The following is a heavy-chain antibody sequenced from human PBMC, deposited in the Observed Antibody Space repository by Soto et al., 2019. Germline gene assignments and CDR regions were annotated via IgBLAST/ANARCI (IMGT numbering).Heavy chain of an antibody. CDR2: IWYDGSNK. CDR1: GFTFSSYG. J-gene: IGHJ4*02. Sequence: GGSLRLSCAASGFTFSSYGMHWVRQAPGKGLEWVAVIWYDGSNKYYADSVKGRFTISRDNSKNTLYLQMNSLRAEDTAVYYCARASGWDLDPFDYWGQGTLVTVS. V-gene: IGHV3-33*01. CDR3: ARASGWDLDPFDY. D-gene: IGHD6-19*01.